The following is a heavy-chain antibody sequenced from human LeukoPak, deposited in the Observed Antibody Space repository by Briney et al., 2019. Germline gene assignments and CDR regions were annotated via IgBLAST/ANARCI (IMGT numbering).Heavy chain of an antibody. CDR1: GGSISSYY. J-gene: IGHJ6*03. Sequence: PSETLSLTCTVSGGSISSYYWSWIRQPPRKGLEWIGYIHYTGSTNYNPSLKSRVTISVDTSKNQFSLKLSSVTAADTAVYYCAREEWELPYYYYYMDVWGKGTTVTISS. D-gene: IGHD1-26*01. V-gene: IGHV4-59*12. CDR3: AREEWELPYYYYYMDV. CDR2: IHYTGST.